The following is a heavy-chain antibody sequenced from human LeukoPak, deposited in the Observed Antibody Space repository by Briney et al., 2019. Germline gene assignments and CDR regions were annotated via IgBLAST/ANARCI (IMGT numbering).Heavy chain of an antibody. CDR2: IYSGGST. CDR3: ARGYLSSTRTDYFDY. Sequence: PGGSLRLSCAASGFTVSSNYMSWVRQAPGKGLEWVSVIYSGGSTYYADSVKGRFTISRDNFKNTLYLQMNSLRAEDTAVYYCARGYLSSTRTDYFDYWGQGTLVTVSS. J-gene: IGHJ4*02. D-gene: IGHD6-13*01. CDR1: GFTVSSNY. V-gene: IGHV3-53*05.